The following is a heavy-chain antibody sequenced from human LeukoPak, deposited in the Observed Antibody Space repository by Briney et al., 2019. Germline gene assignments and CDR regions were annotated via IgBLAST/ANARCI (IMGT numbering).Heavy chain of an antibody. J-gene: IGHJ4*02. Sequence: HPGGSLRLSCAASGFTFSNYWMSWVRQAPGKGLGWVANIKQDGSEKYYVDSVKGRFTISRDNAGNSLYLQMNTLRAEDTAVYFCARDRWDLEYWGQGTLVTVSS. CDR1: GFTFSNYW. D-gene: IGHD1-26*01. CDR3: ARDRWDLEY. V-gene: IGHV3-7*01. CDR2: IKQDGSEK.